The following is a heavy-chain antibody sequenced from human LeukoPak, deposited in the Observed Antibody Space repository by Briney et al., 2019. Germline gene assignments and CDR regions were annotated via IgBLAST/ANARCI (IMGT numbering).Heavy chain of an antibody. CDR2: INSSSSYI. CDR3: ARGERGLYCSSTSCYPVL. V-gene: IGHV3-21*01. CDR1: GFTFSSYS. J-gene: IGHJ4*02. Sequence: RPGGSLRLSCAASGFTFSSYSMNWVRQAPGKELEWVSSINSSSSYIYYADSVKGRFTISRDNAKNSLYLQMNSLRAEDTAVYYCARGERGLYCSSTSCYPVLGGQGTLVTVSS. D-gene: IGHD2-2*01.